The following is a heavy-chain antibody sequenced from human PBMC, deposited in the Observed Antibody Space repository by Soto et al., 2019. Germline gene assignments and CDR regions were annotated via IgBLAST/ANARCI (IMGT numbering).Heavy chain of an antibody. Sequence: ASVKVSCKASGYTFTSYGISWVRQAPGQGLEWMGWISAYNGNTNYAQKLQGRVTMTTDTSTSTAYMELRSLRSDDTAVYYCARARGDYIWGSYRPYYFDYWGQGTLVTVSS. V-gene: IGHV1-18*01. J-gene: IGHJ4*02. CDR3: ARARGDYIWGSYRPYYFDY. CDR2: ISAYNGNT. D-gene: IGHD3-16*02. CDR1: GYTFTSYG.